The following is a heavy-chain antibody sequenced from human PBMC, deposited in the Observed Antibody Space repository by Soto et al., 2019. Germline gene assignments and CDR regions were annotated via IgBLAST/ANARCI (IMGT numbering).Heavy chain of an antibody. CDR3: ARGRPTRNTRFDY. V-gene: IGHV4-34*01. CDR1: GESFSGYY. CDR2: IFHSGTP. J-gene: IGHJ4*02. Sequence: KPSETLSLTCAVYGESFSGYYWTWIRQPPGKGLEWIGEIFHSGTPNYNPSLKSRVTISVDTSKNHFSLKLNSVTAADTAVYYCARGRPTRNTRFDYWGQGILVTVSS.